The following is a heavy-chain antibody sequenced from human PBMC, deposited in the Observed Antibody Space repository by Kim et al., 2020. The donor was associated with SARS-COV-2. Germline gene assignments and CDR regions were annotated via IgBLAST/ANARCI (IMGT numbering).Heavy chain of an antibody. CDR1: GFTFSSYA. Sequence: GGSLRLSCAASGFTFSSYAMSWVRQAPGKGLEWVSAISGSGGSTYYADSVKGRFTISRDNAKNTLYLQMNSLRAEDTAVYYCARSITMVRGVRRPADYWGQGTLVTVSS. D-gene: IGHD3-10*01. CDR2: ISGSGGST. V-gene: IGHV3-23*01. CDR3: ARSITMVRGVRRPADY. J-gene: IGHJ4*02.